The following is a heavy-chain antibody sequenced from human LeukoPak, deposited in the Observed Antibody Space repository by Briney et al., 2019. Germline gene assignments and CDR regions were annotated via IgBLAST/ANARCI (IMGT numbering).Heavy chain of an antibody. V-gene: IGHV3-7*01. CDR1: VFTFSSYW. J-gene: IGHJ4*02. CDR3: ARGVATIGFDY. CDR2: IKQEGSEK. D-gene: IGHD5-12*01. Sequence: GGSLRLSCEASVFTFSSYWMSWVRQAPGKGLEWVANIKQEGSEKYYVDSVKGRSTISRDNAKNSVFLQMNSLRAEDTAVYYCARGVATIGFDYWGQGTLVTVSP.